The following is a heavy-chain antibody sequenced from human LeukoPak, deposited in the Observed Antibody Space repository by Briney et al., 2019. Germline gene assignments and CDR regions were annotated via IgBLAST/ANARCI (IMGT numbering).Heavy chain of an antibody. Sequence: ASVKVSCKASGYTFTSYGISWVRQAPGQGLEWIGWTSAYNGNTNYAQKLQGRVTMTTDTSTSTAYMELRSLRSDDTAVYYCAQYIVGATCNYWGQGTLVTVSS. CDR3: AQYIVGATCNY. CDR1: GYTFTSYG. D-gene: IGHD1-26*01. CDR2: TSAYNGNT. V-gene: IGHV1-18*01. J-gene: IGHJ4*02.